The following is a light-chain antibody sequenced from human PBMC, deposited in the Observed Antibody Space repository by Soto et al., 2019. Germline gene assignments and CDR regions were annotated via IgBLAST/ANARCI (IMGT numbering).Light chain of an antibody. V-gene: IGKV3-11*01. J-gene: IGKJ4*01. CDR3: QQRHTWPTT. CDR2: EAS. Sequence: EIVLTQSPATLSLSPGERATLSCRASQFINTYVVWYQHRPGQGPRLLIYEASKRATGIPARFSGSVSGTDFTLTISSLEPEDFGIYYCQQRHTWPTTFGGGAKVEI. CDR1: QFINTY.